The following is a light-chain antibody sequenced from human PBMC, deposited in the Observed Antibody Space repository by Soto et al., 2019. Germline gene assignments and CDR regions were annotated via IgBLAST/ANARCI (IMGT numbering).Light chain of an antibody. Sequence: QSALTQPASVSGSPGQSITISCTGSSSDIGGYNYVSWYQQHPGKAPKLLIYDVSYRPSGISDRFSGSKSGNTASLTSSGLQPEDEADYYCSSYGASSTLFGGGTKLTVL. CDR1: SSDIGGYNY. CDR2: DVS. J-gene: IGLJ2*01. CDR3: SSYGASSTL. V-gene: IGLV2-14*03.